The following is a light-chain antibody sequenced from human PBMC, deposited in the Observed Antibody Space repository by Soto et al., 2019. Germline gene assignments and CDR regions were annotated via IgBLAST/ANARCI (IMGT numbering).Light chain of an antibody. Sequence: EVVMTQSPATLSVSPGERATLSCRSSQNVNANLARYQQKPCQAPRLLIHGASTRATGIPARFSGSGFGTEFIPTSNSLQSEDFAVYYCQPYNTWLWTFGQGTKVEGK. CDR2: GAS. CDR1: QNVNAN. CDR3: QPYNTWLWT. V-gene: IGKV3-15*01. J-gene: IGKJ1*01.